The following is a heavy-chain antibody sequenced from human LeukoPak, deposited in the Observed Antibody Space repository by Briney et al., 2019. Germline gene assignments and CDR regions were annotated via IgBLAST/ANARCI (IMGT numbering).Heavy chain of an antibody. D-gene: IGHD1/OR15-1a*01. CDR1: SDSISSSTYY. V-gene: IGHV4-39*01. J-gene: IGHJ6*02. Sequence: SGTLSLTCTVSSDSISSSTYYWGRIRQPPGEGLEWIGSINYSRNTYYNPSLKSRVTISVDTSKNLFSLTLRSVTAADTAVYYCARRGSTSTTSYHGLDVWGQGTTVTVSS. CDR2: INYSRNT. CDR3: ARRGSTSTTSYHGLDV.